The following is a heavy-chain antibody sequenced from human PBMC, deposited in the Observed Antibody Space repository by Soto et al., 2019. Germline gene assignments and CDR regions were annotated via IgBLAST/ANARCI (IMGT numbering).Heavy chain of an antibody. CDR1: GYSFTSYW. J-gene: IGHJ6*02. Sequence: GESLKISCKGSGYSFTSYWIGWVRQMPGKGLEWMGIIYPGDSDTRYSPSFQGQVTISADKSISTAYLQWSSLKASDTAMYYCARRVVTTFSDDDFGMDVWGQGTTVTV. CDR2: IYPGDSDT. D-gene: IGHD1-1*01. CDR3: ARRVVTTFSDDDFGMDV. V-gene: IGHV5-51*01.